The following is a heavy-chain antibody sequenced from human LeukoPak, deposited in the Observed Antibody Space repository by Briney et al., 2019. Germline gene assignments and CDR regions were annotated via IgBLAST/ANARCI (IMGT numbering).Heavy chain of an antibody. D-gene: IGHD6-19*01. V-gene: IGHV3-33*01. Sequence: GGSLRLSCAAPGFTSRTYGMHWVRQAPGKGLEWVAVIWYDGSDKYHADSVKGRFTISRDNSKNMLYLQMNSLRAEDTAVYYCASSSGWYLSSDYWGQGTLVTVSS. J-gene: IGHJ4*02. CDR2: IWYDGSDK. CDR1: GFTSRTYG. CDR3: ASSSGWYLSSDY.